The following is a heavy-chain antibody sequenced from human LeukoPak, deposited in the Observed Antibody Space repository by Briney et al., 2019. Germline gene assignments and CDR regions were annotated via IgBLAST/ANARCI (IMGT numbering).Heavy chain of an antibody. CDR1: GFTFSSYG. V-gene: IGHV3-30*02. J-gene: IGHJ6*03. Sequence: GGPLRLSCAASGFTFSSYGMHWVRQAPGKGLEWVAFIRYDGSNKYYADSVKGRFTISRDNSKNTLYLQMNSLRAEDTAVYYCAKGGGSPSPYYYMDVWGKGTTVTVSS. CDR3: AKGGGSPSPYYYMDV. CDR2: IRYDGSNK. D-gene: IGHD2-15*01.